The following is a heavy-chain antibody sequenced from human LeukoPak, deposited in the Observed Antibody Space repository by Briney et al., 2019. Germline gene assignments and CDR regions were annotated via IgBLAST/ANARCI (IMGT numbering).Heavy chain of an antibody. V-gene: IGHV3-73*01. J-gene: IGHJ3*02. D-gene: IGHD2-8*01. CDR1: GFSFSASS. CDR2: IRSKANGYAT. CDR3: ASGGGVLAAFDI. Sequence: GGSLRLSCGASGFSFSASSMHWVRQAPGKGLEWVGRIRSKANGYATHFAASVDGRFTVSRDDSKNTIYLHINSLKTEDTGVYYCASGGGVLAAFDIWGQGTMVLVSS.